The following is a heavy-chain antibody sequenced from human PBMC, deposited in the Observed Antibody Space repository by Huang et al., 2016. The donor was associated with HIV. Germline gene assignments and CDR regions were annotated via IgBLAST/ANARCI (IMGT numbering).Heavy chain of an antibody. V-gene: IGHV3-30*02. J-gene: IGHJ4*02. CDR1: GFTFVSFG. Sequence: QVQLVESGGGVVQPGGSLRLACQASGFTFVSFGMHWVRQAPGKGLEGVAFIRDDGNNYYYADSVRGRFTISRDNSKDTLYLQMNRLRPDDSAVYYCAKDLTYTFGRHFDYWGRGTLVTVSS. CDR2: IRDDGNNY. D-gene: IGHD3-3*01. CDR3: AKDLTYTFGRHFDY.